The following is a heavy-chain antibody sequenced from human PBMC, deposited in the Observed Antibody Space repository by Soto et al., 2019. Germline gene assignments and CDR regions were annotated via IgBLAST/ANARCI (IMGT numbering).Heavy chain of an antibody. CDR1: GFTFSDYY. D-gene: IGHD3-10*01. J-gene: IGHJ4*02. CDR3: ARTHITSGSYQYDS. V-gene: IGHV3-11*01. CDR2: ISSGGGTI. Sequence: PGGSLRLSCAASGFTFSDYYMTWIRQAPGKGLEWVSYISSGGGTIHYADSVKGRFTISRDNAKTSLYLQMDSLRAEDTAVYYCARTHITSGSYQYDSWGQGTLVTVSS.